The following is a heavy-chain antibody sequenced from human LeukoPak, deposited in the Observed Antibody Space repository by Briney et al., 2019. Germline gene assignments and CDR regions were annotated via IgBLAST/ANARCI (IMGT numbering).Heavy chain of an antibody. CDR2: ISYDGSNK. J-gene: IGHJ4*02. Sequence: GGSLRLSCAASGFTFSSFAMHWVRQAPGKGLEWVAVISYDGSNKYYADSMKGRFTISRDNSKSTLYLQMNSLRAEDTAVYYCARATYYYDSSGPYWGQGTLVTVSS. CDR1: GFTFSSFA. CDR3: ARATYYYDSSGPY. D-gene: IGHD3-22*01. V-gene: IGHV3-30-3*01.